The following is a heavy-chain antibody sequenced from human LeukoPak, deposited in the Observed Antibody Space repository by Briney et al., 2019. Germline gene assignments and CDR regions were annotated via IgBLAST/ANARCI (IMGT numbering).Heavy chain of an antibody. J-gene: IGHJ3*02. Sequence: PSETLSLTRTVSGASISSGDYYSSWIRQPPGKGLEWIGYIYYSGRTHHNPSLKSRVTISVDTSKNQFSLKLSSVTAADTAVYYCARGGSGLGGAFDIWGQGTMVTVSS. V-gene: IGHV4-30-4*08. CDR1: GASISSGDYY. D-gene: IGHD3-10*01. CDR2: IYYSGRT. CDR3: ARGGSGLGGAFDI.